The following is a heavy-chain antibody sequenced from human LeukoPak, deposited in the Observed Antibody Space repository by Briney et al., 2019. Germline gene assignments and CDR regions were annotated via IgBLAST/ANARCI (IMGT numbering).Heavy chain of an antibody. J-gene: IGHJ6*02. Sequence: SETLSLTCTVSGGSISSEYWSWIRQPPGKGLEGIGYIYDSGSTNYNPSIKSRVTISVDTSKNQFSLKLSSVTAADTAVYYGARHLYYSYAMDVWGQGTSVTVSS. V-gene: IGHV4-59*08. CDR1: GGSISSEY. CDR2: IYDSGST. CDR3: ARHLYYSYAMDV.